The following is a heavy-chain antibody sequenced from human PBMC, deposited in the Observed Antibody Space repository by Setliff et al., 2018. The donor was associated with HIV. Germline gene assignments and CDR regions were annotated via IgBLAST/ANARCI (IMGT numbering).Heavy chain of an antibody. Sequence: SETLSLTCTVSGGSISSGGYYWSWIRQHPGKGLEWIGYIDYSGSTYYNPSLKSRVTISVDTSKNQFSLKLSSVTAADTAVYYCARGPYYYGSGTQGGFDYWGQGTLVTVSS. CDR3: ARGPYYYGSGTQGGFDY. V-gene: IGHV4-31*03. J-gene: IGHJ4*02. D-gene: IGHD3-10*01. CDR1: GGSISSGGYY. CDR2: IDYSGST.